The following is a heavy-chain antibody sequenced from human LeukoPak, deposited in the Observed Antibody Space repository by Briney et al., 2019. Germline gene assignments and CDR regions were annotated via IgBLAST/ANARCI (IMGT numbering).Heavy chain of an antibody. Sequence: GGSLRLSCAASGFTFSSYWMSWVRQAPGKGLEWVANIRQDGSEKYYVDSVKGRFTISRDNAKNSLYLQMNSLRAEDTAVYYCARGSLHYYDSSGYDYWGQGTPVTVSS. CDR1: GFTFSSYW. CDR2: IRQDGSEK. J-gene: IGHJ4*02. D-gene: IGHD3-22*01. CDR3: ARGSLHYYDSSGYDY. V-gene: IGHV3-7*01.